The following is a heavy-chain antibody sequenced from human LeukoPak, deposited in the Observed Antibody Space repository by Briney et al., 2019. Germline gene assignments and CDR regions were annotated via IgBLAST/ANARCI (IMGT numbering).Heavy chain of an antibody. J-gene: IGHJ5*02. CDR3: ARDRSIAALPWGWFDP. Sequence: VKVSCKASGGTFSSYAISWVRQAPGQWLEWMGGIIPIFGTANYAQKFQGRVTITTDESTSTAYMELSSLRSEDTAVYYCARDRSIAALPWGWFDPWGQGTLVTVSS. D-gene: IGHD6-13*01. V-gene: IGHV1-69*05. CDR2: IIPIFGTA. CDR1: GGTFSSYA.